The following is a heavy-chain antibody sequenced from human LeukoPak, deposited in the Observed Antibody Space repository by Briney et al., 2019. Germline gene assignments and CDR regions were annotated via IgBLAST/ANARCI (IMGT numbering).Heavy chain of an antibody. CDR3: ARAPYTKGLGAFDI. D-gene: IGHD2-2*02. CDR2: IYTSGST. J-gene: IGHJ3*02. V-gene: IGHV4-4*07. Sequence: SETLSLTCTVSGGSISSYYWSWIRQPAGKGLEWIGRIYTSGSTNYNPSLKSRVTMSVDTSKNQFSLKLSSVTAADTAVYYCARAPYTKGLGAFDIWGQGTMVTVSS. CDR1: GGSISSYY.